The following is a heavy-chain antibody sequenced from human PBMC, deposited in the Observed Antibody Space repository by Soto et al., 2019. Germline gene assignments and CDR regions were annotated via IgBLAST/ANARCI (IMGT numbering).Heavy chain of an antibody. CDR3: ARRIRERLAVVISGAFDI. CDR2: IYPGDSDT. Sequence: PGESLKISCKGSGYSFTSYWIGWVRQMPGKGLEWMGIIYPGDSDTRYSPSFQGQVTISADKSISTAYLQWSSLKASDTAMYYCARRIRERLAVVISGAFDIWGQGTMVTVSS. CDR1: GYSFTSYW. V-gene: IGHV5-51*01. J-gene: IGHJ3*02. D-gene: IGHD3-22*01.